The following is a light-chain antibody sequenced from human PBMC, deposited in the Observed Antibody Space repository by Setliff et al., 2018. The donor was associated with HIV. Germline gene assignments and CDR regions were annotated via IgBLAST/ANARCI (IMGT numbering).Light chain of an antibody. CDR2: GNI. V-gene: IGLV1-40*01. CDR1: SSNIGAGYD. CDR3: QAYDSSPSDFG. Sequence: QSVLTQPPSVSGAPGQRVTISCTGSSSNIGAGYDVHWYQQLPGTAPKLLIYGNIDRPSGVPDRFSGSKSGTSVSLAITGLQAEDEADYYCQAYDSSPSDFGVGAGTKVTVL. J-gene: IGLJ1*01.